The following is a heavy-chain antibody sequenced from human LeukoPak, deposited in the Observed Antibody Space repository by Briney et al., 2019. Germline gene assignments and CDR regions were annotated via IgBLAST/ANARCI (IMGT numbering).Heavy chain of an antibody. CDR1: EYTFTGYY. CDR3: ARAGGYSYGGYYMDV. Sequence: ASVKVSCKASEYTFTGYYMHWVRQAPGQGPEWMGWINPNSGGTNYAQKLQGRVTMTRDTSISTAYMELSSLRSDDTAVYYCARAGGYSYGGYYMDVWGKGTTVTISS. CDR2: INPNSGGT. V-gene: IGHV1-2*02. J-gene: IGHJ6*03. D-gene: IGHD5-18*01.